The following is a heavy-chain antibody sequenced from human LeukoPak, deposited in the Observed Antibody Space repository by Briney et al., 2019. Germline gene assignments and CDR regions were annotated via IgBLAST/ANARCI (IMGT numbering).Heavy chain of an antibody. D-gene: IGHD3-22*01. CDR3: ARGLIVIIITWFDP. CDR1: GFTFSSYA. J-gene: IGHJ5*02. CDR2: ISYDGSDK. V-gene: IGHV3-30*04. Sequence: PGGSLRLSCAASGFTFSSYAMHWVRQAPGKGLEWVAVISYDGSDKYYADSVKGRFTISRDNSKNTLYLQMNSLGADDTAVYYCARGLIVIIITWFDPWGQGTLVTVSS.